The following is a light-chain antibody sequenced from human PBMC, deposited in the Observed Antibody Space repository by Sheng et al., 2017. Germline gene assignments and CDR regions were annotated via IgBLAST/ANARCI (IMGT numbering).Light chain of an antibody. CDR3: LLHNDFVFP. V-gene: IGKV3-15*01. Sequence: EMVIMQSPDTLSVSPGESATLSCRASQSVSNDLAWYQQKPGQAPRLLIYDASTRATAFPARFSGSGSGTEFTLTISSLQSEDFATYYCLLHNDFVFPFGGGTKVEIK. CDR2: DAS. CDR1: QSVSND. J-gene: IGKJ4*01.